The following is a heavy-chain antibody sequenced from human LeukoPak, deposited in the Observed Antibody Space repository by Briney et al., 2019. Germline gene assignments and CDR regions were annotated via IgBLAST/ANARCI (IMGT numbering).Heavy chain of an antibody. D-gene: IGHD3-3*01. CDR2: IYTSGST. Sequence: SETLSLTCTVSGGSISSYYWSWIRKPAGKGLEWIGRIYTSGSTNYNPSLKSRVTMSVDTSKNQFSLKLSSVTAADTAVYYCARDLLTIFGVDPFDPWGQGTLVTVSS. CDR1: GGSISSYY. CDR3: ARDLLTIFGVDPFDP. V-gene: IGHV4-4*07. J-gene: IGHJ5*02.